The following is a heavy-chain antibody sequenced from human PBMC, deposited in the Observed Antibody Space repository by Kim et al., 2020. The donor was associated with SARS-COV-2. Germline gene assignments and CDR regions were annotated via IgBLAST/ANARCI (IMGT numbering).Heavy chain of an antibody. Sequence: GESLKISCKGSGYSFTSYWIGWVRQMPGKGLEWMGIIYPGDSDTRYSPSFQGQVTISADKSISTAYLQWSSLKASDTAMYYCARFVRVMHCSGGSCYFFDYWGQGTLVTVSS. CDR3: ARFVRVMHCSGGSCYFFDY. J-gene: IGHJ4*02. V-gene: IGHV5-51*01. CDR2: IYPGDSDT. D-gene: IGHD2-15*01. CDR1: GYSFTSYW.